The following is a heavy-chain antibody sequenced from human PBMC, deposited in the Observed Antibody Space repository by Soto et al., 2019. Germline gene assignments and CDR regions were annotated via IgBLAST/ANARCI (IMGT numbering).Heavy chain of an antibody. CDR2: ISSSSYYI. CDR3: ASETHHSSSWYPGY. Sequence: EVQLVESGGGLVKPGGSLRLSCVVSGFTFSSYSMNWVRQAPGKGLEWLSSISSSSYYIYYADSVKGRFTISRDNAKNSPYLQMNSLRAEDTGVYYCASETHHSSSWYPGYWGQGTLVTVSS. J-gene: IGHJ4*02. D-gene: IGHD6-13*01. CDR1: GFTFSSYS. V-gene: IGHV3-21*01.